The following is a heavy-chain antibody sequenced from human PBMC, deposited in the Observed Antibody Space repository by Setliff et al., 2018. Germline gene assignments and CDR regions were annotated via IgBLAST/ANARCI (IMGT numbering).Heavy chain of an antibody. D-gene: IGHD3-10*01. V-gene: IGHV3-74*01. CDR1: GFSFSNYW. Sequence: GGSLRLSCAASGFSFSNYWMHWVRQAPGKGLVWVSRINSDGSSTNYADSVKGQFTVSRDNAKNTLYLQMSSLRTEDTAVYYCRLWFGELLRDYWGQGTLVTVSS. J-gene: IGHJ4*02. CDR2: INSDGSST. CDR3: RLWFGELLRDY.